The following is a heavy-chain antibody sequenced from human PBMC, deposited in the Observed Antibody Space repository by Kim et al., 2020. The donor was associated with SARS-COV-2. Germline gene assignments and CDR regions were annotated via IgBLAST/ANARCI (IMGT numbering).Heavy chain of an antibody. CDR3: ASQYYDILTGYYEGY. V-gene: IGHV5-10-1*01. D-gene: IGHD3-9*01. CDR2: IDPSDSYT. J-gene: IGHJ4*02. Sequence: GESLKISCKGSGYSFTSYWISWVRQMPGKGLEWMGRIDPSDSYTNYSPSFQGHVTISADKSISTAYLQWSSLKASDTAMYYCASQYYDILTGYYEGYWGQGTLVTVSS. CDR1: GYSFTSYW.